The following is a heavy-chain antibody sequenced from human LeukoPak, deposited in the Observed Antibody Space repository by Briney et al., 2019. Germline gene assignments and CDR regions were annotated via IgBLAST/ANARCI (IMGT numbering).Heavy chain of an antibody. CDR2: TKNKTNRGTT. J-gene: IGHJ4*02. D-gene: IGHD3-22*01. CDR3: TGRSSSSGWYWRITMIVVVITTVCQYYFDY. CDR1: GFTFSSYE. V-gene: IGHV3-49*04. Sequence: GGSLRLSCAASGFTFSSYEMNWVRQAPGKGLEWVGFTKNKTNRGTTEYAASVKGRSTISRDDSKSIAYLQMNSLKTEDTAVYYYTGRSSSSGWYWRITMIVVVITTVCQYYFDYWGQGTLVTVSS.